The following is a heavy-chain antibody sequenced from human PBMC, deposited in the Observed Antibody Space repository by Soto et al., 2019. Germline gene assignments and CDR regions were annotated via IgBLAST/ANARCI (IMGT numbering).Heavy chain of an antibody. Sequence: SVKVSCKASGGTFSSYTISWVRQAPGQGLEWMGRIIPILGIANYAQKFQGRVTITADKSTSTAYMELSSLRSEDTAVYYCARDHGDGSGWYFDLWGRGALVTVSS. V-gene: IGHV1-69*04. J-gene: IGHJ2*01. CDR2: IIPILGIA. CDR3: ARDHGDGSGWYFDL. D-gene: IGHD3-10*01. CDR1: GGTFSSYT.